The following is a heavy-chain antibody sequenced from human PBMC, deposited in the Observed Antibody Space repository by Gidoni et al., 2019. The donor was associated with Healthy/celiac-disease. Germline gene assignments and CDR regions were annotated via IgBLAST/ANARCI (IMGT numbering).Heavy chain of an antibody. CDR1: GATLRCYG. D-gene: IGHD2-15*01. J-gene: IGHJ4*02. Sequence: QVQLVESAGGVVQPGRSLRLSCAAPGATLRCYGMHWVRQAPGKGLEWVAVIWYDGSNKYYADAVKGRFTISRDNSKNTLYLQMNSLRAEDTAVYYCARDPDLYCSGGSCYSEGFDYWGQGTLVTVSS. CDR2: IWYDGSNK. CDR3: ARDPDLYCSGGSCYSEGFDY. V-gene: IGHV3-33*01.